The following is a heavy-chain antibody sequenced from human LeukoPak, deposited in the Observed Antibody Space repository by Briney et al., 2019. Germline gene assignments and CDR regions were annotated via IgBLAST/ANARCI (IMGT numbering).Heavy chain of an antibody. V-gene: IGHV3-9*01. J-gene: IGHJ5*02. CDR1: GFTFDDYA. CDR3: AKDADGSGSYHLFDP. Sequence: GRSLRLSCAASGFTFDDYAMHWVRQAPGEGLEWVSGISWNSGSIGYADSVKGRFTISRDNAKNSLYLQMNSLRAEDTALYYCAKDADGSGSYHLFDPWGQGTLVTVSS. D-gene: IGHD3-10*01. CDR2: ISWNSGSI.